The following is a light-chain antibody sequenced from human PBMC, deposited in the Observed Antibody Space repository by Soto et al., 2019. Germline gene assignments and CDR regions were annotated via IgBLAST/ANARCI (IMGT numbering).Light chain of an antibody. V-gene: IGKV3-15*01. CDR1: QSLITN. CDR3: QQYNNSPIT. J-gene: IGKJ5*01. Sequence: EILITQSPATLSVSPGESATLSCRASQSLITNLAWYQPTPGQPPRILIYGASTRDTGIPARFSGSGSRTECSLAISRLQSEDFEVYYCQQYNNSPITFGQGTRLEIK. CDR2: GAS.